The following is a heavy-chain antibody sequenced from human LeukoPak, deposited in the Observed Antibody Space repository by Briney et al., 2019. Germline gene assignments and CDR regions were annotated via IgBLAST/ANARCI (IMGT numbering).Heavy chain of an antibody. Sequence: PSETLSLTCTVSGGSISSSSYYWGWIRQPPGKGLEWIGSIYYSGSTYYNPSPKSRVTISVDTSKNQFSLKLSSVTAADTAVYYCARHVAIFGVVISWFDPWGQGTLVTVSS. V-gene: IGHV4-39*01. D-gene: IGHD3-3*01. J-gene: IGHJ5*02. CDR2: IYYSGST. CDR3: ARHVAIFGVVISWFDP. CDR1: GGSISSSSYY.